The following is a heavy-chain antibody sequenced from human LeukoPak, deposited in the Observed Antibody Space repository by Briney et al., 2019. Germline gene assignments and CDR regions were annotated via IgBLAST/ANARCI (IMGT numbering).Heavy chain of an antibody. CDR1: GSTFRSYA. Sequence: GGSLRLSCAASGSTFRSYALSWVRQAPRKGLYWVSAICGSGGSTYYADSVKGRFTISRDNSKDTLYLQMNSLRAEDTAVYYCAKAYCGGDCYSDYYYYMDVWGKETTVTVSS. J-gene: IGHJ6*03. D-gene: IGHD2-21*02. CDR3: AKAYCGGDCYSDYYYYMDV. V-gene: IGHV3-23*01. CDR2: ICGSGGST.